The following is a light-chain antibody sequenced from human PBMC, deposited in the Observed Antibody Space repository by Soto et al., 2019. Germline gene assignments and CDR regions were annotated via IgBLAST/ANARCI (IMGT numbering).Light chain of an antibody. V-gene: IGLV2-14*01. Sequence: QSALTQPASVSGSPGQSITISCTGTNNDVGGYDYVSWFQQHPGKAPKLMIYEVTYRPSGVSNRFSGPKSGNTASLTISGLQAEDEADYYCSSYTSRSTLVFGGGTKLTVL. CDR2: EVT. CDR3: SSYTSRSTLV. CDR1: NNDVGGYDY. J-gene: IGLJ2*01.